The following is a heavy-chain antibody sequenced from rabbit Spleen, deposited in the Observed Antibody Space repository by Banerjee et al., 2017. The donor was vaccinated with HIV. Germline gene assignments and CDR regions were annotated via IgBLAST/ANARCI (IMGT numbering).Heavy chain of an antibody. CDR1: GFSFSSSDY. J-gene: IGHJ4*01. D-gene: IGHD1-1*01. CDR3: ARDSSGATDGSSGYYFGL. Sequence: QSLEESGGDLVKPGASLTLTCTASGFSFSSSDYMCWVRQAPGKGLEWIACIYAGSSGSTYYASWAKGRFTISKTSSTTVTLQMTSLTAADTATYFCARDSSGATDGSSGYYFGLWGPGTLVTVS. CDR2: IYAGSSGST. V-gene: IGHV1S40*01.